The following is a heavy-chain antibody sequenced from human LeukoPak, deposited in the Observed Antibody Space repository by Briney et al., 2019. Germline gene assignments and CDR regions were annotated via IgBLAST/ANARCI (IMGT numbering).Heavy chain of an antibody. CDR3: ARTGLEGTIFGVVIMGFDY. J-gene: IGHJ4*02. CDR2: MNPNSGNT. V-gene: IGHV1-8*03. CDR1: GYTFTSYD. Sequence: GASVKVSCKASGYTFTSYDINWVRQATGQGLEWMGWMNPNSGNTGYAQKFQGRVTITRNTSISTAYMELSSLRSEDTAVYYCARTGLEGTIFGVVIMGFDYWGQGTLVTVSS. D-gene: IGHD3-3*01.